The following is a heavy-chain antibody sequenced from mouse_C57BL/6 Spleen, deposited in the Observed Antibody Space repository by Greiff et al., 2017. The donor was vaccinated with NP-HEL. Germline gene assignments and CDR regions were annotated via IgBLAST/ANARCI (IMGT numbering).Heavy chain of an antibody. CDR2: INPNNGGT. D-gene: IGHD2-3*01. J-gene: IGHJ3*01. CDR3: ARGGWLTWFAY. Sequence: EVQLVESGPELVKPGASVQMSCKASGYTFTDYNMHWVKQSHGKSLEWIGYINPNNGGTSYNQKFKGKATLTVNKSSSTAYMELRSLTSEDSAVYYCARGGWLTWFAYWGQGTLVTVSA. CDR1: GYTFTDYN. V-gene: IGHV1-22*01.